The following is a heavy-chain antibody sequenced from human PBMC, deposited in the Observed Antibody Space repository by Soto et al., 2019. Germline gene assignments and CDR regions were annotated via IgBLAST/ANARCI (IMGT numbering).Heavy chain of an antibody. CDR1: GGSISCSYYT. CDR3: APSQKGYNWNYFDH. V-gene: IGHV4-39*01. D-gene: IGHD1-20*01. J-gene: IGHJ4*01. CDR2: VFSTGFT. Sequence: SETLSRTCAVSGGSISCSYYTWGWLRQSPGKVPEWLGSVFSTGFTSYNPSLGSRVSVSVDTSKNQFSLKVSGVSASYTAVYYCAPSQKGYNWNYFDHGGHGALVTVSS.